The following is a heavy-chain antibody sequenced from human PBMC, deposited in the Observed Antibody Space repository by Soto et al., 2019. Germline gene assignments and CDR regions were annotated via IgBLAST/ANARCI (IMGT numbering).Heavy chain of an antibody. CDR3: AKDSDYDILTGYYPLGY. V-gene: IGHV3-30-3*01. J-gene: IGHJ4*02. CDR2: ISYDGSNK. CDR1: GFTFSSYA. Sequence: GSLRLSCAASGFTFSSYAMHWVRQAPGKGLEWVAVISYDGSNKYYADSVKGRFTISRDNSKNTLYLQMNSLRAEDTAVYYCAKDSDYDILTGYYPLGYWGQGT. D-gene: IGHD3-9*01.